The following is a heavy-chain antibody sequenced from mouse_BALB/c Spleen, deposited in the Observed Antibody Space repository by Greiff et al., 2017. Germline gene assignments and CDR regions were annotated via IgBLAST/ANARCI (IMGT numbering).Heavy chain of an antibody. D-gene: IGHD2-4*01. V-gene: IGHV1S137*01. J-gene: IGHJ2*01. CDR1: GYTFTDYA. CDR3: ARNYDYDGGFDC. CDR2: ISTYYGDA. Sequence: QVQLKESGAELVRPGVSVKISCKGSGYTFTDYAMHWVKQSHAKSLEWIGVISTYYGDASYNQKFKGKATMTVDKSSSTAYMELARLTSEDSAIYYCARNYDYDGGFDCWGQGTTLTVSS.